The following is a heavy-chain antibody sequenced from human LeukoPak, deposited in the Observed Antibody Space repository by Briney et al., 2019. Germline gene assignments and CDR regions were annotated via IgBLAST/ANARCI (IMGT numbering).Heavy chain of an antibody. CDR3: ARNLVGAPRYFDF. V-gene: IGHV4-38-2*02. Sequence: PSETLSLTCTVSGRSISLGYYWGWIRQPPGKGLEWIGSAYHSGSTYYNPSLKSRVTISVDTSKNQFSLKLTSVTAADTAVYYCARNLVGAPRYFDFWGQGTLVTVSS. CDR2: AYHSGST. D-gene: IGHD1-26*01. CDR1: GRSISLGYY. J-gene: IGHJ4*02.